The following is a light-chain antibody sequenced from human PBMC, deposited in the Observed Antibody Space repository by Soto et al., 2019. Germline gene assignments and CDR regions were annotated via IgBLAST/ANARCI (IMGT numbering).Light chain of an antibody. V-gene: IGLV2-23*01. J-gene: IGLJ3*02. Sequence: QSALTQPASMSGSPGQSITISCTGTNSDVGSYNLVSWYQQYPGKAPKLMIYEGSKRPSGISNRFSGSRSGNTASLTISGLQAEDEADYYCCSYAGSSTWVFGGGTKLTVL. CDR1: NSDVGSYNL. CDR2: EGS. CDR3: CSYAGSSTWV.